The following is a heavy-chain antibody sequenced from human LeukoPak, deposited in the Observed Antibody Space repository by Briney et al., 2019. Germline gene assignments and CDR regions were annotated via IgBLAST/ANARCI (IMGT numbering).Heavy chain of an antibody. V-gene: IGHV1-69*05. CDR2: IIPIFGTA. CDR1: GGTFSSYA. Sequence: ASVKVSCKASGGTFSSYAISWARQAPGQGLEWMGGIIPIFGTANYAQKFQGRVTITTDESTSTAYMELSSLRSEDTAVYYCARGPIYCSGGSCYSGTIDYWGQGTLVTVSS. D-gene: IGHD2-15*01. CDR3: ARGPIYCSGGSCYSGTIDY. J-gene: IGHJ4*02.